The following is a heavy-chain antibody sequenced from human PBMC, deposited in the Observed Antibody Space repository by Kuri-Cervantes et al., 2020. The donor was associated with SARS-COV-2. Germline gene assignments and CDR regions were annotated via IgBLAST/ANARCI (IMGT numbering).Heavy chain of an antibody. CDR1: GGTLSTYT. J-gene: IGHJ3*02. CDR3: ARDSEFTRDAFEI. V-gene: IGHV1-69*04. Sequence: SAKVSCKASGGTLSTYTVTWVRQAPGQGLEWMGRIIPVLRVENYAQKFQGRVTITADKSTNTAYMELTSLRSEDTAVYYCARDSEFTRDAFEIWGQGTMVTVSS. CDR2: IIPVLRVE.